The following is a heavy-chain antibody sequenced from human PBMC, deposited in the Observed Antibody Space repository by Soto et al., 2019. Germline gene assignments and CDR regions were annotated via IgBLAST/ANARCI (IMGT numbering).Heavy chain of an antibody. D-gene: IGHD6-19*01. V-gene: IGHV4-39*01. CDR3: ARQGVQQWLVAGVDYYYYYGMDV. J-gene: IGHJ6*02. Sequence: SETLSLTCTVSGGSISSSSYYWGWIRQPPGKGLEWIGSIYYSGSTYYNPSLKSRVTISVDTSKNQFSLKLSSVTAADTAVYYCARQGVQQWLVAGVDYYYYYGMDVWGQGTTVTVSS. CDR1: GGSISSSSYY. CDR2: IYYSGST.